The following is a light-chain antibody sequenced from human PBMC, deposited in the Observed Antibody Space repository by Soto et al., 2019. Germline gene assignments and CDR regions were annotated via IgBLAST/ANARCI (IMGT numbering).Light chain of an antibody. V-gene: IGKV1-5*01. CDR1: QSISSW. Sequence: DIQMTQSPSTLSVSVGDRVTITCRASQSISSWLAWYQQKPGKAPKVLIYDASSLESGIPSRFSGSGSGTEFTLTISSLQPDDFAAYYCQQYNSYSTFGQGTKVDIK. J-gene: IGKJ1*01. CDR2: DAS. CDR3: QQYNSYST.